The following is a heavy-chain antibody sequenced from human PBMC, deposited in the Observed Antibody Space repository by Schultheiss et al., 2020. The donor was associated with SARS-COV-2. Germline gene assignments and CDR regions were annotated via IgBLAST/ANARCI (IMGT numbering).Heavy chain of an antibody. D-gene: IGHD6-13*01. CDR2: ISWNSYSI. Sequence: GGSLRLSCAASGFTFSSYSMNWVRQAPGKGLEWVSGISWNSYSIGYADSVKGRFTISRDNSKNTLYLQMNSLRAEDTAVYYCAREWVNSSSWYHDALDIWGQGTMVTVSS. J-gene: IGHJ3*02. V-gene: IGHV3-48*01. CDR3: AREWVNSSSWYHDALDI. CDR1: GFTFSSYS.